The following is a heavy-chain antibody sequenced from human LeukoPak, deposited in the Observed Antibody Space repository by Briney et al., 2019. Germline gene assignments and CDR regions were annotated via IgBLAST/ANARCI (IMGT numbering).Heavy chain of an antibody. Sequence: GGSLRLSCAASGFTFSSYAMSWVRQAPGKGLEWVSAISGSGGSTYYADSVKGRFTISRDNFKNTLYLQMNSLRAEDTAVYYCAGDVEMATANIWGQGTTVTVSS. CDR2: ISGSGGST. D-gene: IGHD5-24*01. J-gene: IGHJ6*02. CDR3: AGDVEMATANI. CDR1: GFTFSSYA. V-gene: IGHV3-23*01.